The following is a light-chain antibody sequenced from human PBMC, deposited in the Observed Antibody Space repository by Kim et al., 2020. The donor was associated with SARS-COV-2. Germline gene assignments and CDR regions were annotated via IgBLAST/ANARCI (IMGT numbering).Light chain of an antibody. J-gene: IGKJ2*01. V-gene: IGKV1-39*01. Sequence: GDRVTITCRASQSISSYLNWYQQKPGQAPKLLIYAASSLQSGVPSRFSGSGSGTDFTLTISSLQPEDFATYYCQQSYSTPPYTFGQGTKLEI. CDR2: AAS. CDR1: QSISSY. CDR3: QQSYSTPPYT.